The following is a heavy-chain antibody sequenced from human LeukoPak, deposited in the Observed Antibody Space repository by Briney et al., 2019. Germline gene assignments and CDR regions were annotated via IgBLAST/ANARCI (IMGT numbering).Heavy chain of an antibody. V-gene: IGHV4-4*07. CDR3: ARVLKGGVVNAFDI. Sequence: PSETLSLTCTVSGGSISSYYWSWIRQPAGKGLEWIGRIYTSGSTNYNPSLKSRVTMSVDTSKNQFSLKLSSVTAADTAVYYCARVLKGGVVNAFDIWGQGTMVTVFS. CDR2: IYTSGST. CDR1: GGSISSYY. J-gene: IGHJ3*02. D-gene: IGHD3-3*01.